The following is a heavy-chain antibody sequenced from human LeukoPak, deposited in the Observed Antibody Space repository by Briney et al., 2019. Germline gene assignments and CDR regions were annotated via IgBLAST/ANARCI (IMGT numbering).Heavy chain of an antibody. Sequence: ASVKVSFKASGYTFTSYDINWVRQATGQGLEWMGWMNPNSGNTGYAHKFQGRVTMTRNTSISTAYMELSSLRSEDTAVYYCAREDTYYDILTGYYTPYYYGMDVWGQGTTVTVSS. J-gene: IGHJ6*02. CDR1: GYTFTSYD. D-gene: IGHD3-9*01. V-gene: IGHV1-8*01. CDR2: MNPNSGNT. CDR3: AREDTYYDILTGYYTPYYYGMDV.